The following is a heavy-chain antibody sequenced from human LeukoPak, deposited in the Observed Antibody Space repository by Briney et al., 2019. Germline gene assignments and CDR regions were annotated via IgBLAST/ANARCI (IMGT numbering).Heavy chain of an antibody. CDR1: GFTFSSYA. D-gene: IGHD3-22*01. V-gene: IGHV3-23*01. CDR3: AKDVTMIGEGDAFDI. Sequence: GGSLRLSCAASGFTFSSYAISWVRQAPGKGLEWVSAISGSGGSTYYADSVKGRFTISRDNSKNALYLQMSSLRAEDTAVYYCAKDVTMIGEGDAFDIWGQGTMVTVSS. CDR2: ISGSGGST. J-gene: IGHJ3*02.